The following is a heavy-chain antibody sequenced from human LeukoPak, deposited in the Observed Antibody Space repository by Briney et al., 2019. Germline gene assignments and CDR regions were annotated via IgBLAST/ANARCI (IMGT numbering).Heavy chain of an antibody. CDR2: IRYDGNEK. CDR3: AKDLMRDRWFGES. V-gene: IGHV3-30*02. Sequence: PGGSLRLSRAASGFTFSYYGMHWVRQAPDKGLEWVAFIRYDGNEKYYAESVKGRFTISRDTSRNTLYLQMNNLRAEDTAVYYCAKDLMRDRWFGESWGQGTLVTVSS. J-gene: IGHJ5*02. D-gene: IGHD3-10*01. CDR1: GFTFSYYG.